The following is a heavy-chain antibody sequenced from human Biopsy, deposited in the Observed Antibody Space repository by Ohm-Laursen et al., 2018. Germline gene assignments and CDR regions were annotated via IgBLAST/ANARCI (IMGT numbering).Heavy chain of an antibody. CDR2: IYYSGTT. CDR3: ARATNSTGWPYYYFYGMDV. CDR1: GGSISSYY. J-gene: IGHJ6*02. V-gene: IGHV4-59*01. D-gene: IGHD2/OR15-2a*01. Sequence: SETLSLTCTVSGGSISSYYWNWIRQPPGKGLEWIGYIYYSGTTDYSPSLKSRVTISVDTSKNQFSLRLNSVTAADTAVYYCARATNSTGWPYYYFYGMDVWGQGTKVTVSS.